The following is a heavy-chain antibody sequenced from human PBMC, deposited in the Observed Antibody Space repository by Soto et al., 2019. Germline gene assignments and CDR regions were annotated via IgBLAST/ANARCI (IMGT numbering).Heavy chain of an antibody. V-gene: IGHV3-9*01. CDR3: AKVNGDYADYYYYYMDV. J-gene: IGHJ6*03. Sequence: EVQLVESGGGLVQPGRSLRLSCAASGFTFDDYAMHWVRQAPGKGLEWVSGISWNSGSIGYADSVKGRFTISRDNAKNSLYLQMNSLRAEDTVLYYCAKVNGDYADYYYYYMDVWGKGTTVTVSS. CDR2: ISWNSGSI. CDR1: GFTFDDYA. D-gene: IGHD4-17*01.